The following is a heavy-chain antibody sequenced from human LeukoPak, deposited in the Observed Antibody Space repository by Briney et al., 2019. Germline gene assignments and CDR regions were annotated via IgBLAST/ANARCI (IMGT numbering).Heavy chain of an antibody. J-gene: IGHJ4*02. CDR3: ARDLNYYDSSGYY. CDR1: GFTFSSYS. Sequence: KTGGSLRLSCAASGFTFSSYSMNWVRQAPGKGLEWVSSISSSSSYIYYADSVKGRFTISRDNAKNSLYLQMNSLRAEDTAVYYCARDLNYYDSSGYYWGQGTLVTVSS. V-gene: IGHV3-21*01. D-gene: IGHD3-22*01. CDR2: ISSSSSYI.